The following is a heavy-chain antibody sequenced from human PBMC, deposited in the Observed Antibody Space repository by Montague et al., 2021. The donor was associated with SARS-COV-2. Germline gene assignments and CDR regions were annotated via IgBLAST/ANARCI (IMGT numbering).Heavy chain of an antibody. Sequence: SLRLSCAASGFTFSRYCMHWVRQVPGKGLLWVSRINTDGSRTTSADSVKCRFTISRDNAKNTLFLQMNGLRADDTAVYYCTRSGDGVYYGMDVWGQGTTVTVSS. CDR1: GFTFSRYC. CDR3: TRSGDGVYYGMDV. V-gene: IGHV3-74*03. D-gene: IGHD2-21*02. CDR2: INTDGSRT. J-gene: IGHJ6*02.